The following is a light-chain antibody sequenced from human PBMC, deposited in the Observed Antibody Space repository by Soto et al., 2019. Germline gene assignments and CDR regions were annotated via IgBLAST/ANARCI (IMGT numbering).Light chain of an antibody. CDR1: QSVSSN. CDR2: GAS. J-gene: IGKJ5*01. Sequence: EIVMTQSPATLSVSPGERATLSCRASQSVSSNLAWYQQKPGQAPRRLIYGASTRATGIPARFSGSGSGTEFTLTISSLQSEDFAVYYCQQYNNWPPSTFGQGTRLEIK. CDR3: QQYNNWPPST. V-gene: IGKV3-15*01.